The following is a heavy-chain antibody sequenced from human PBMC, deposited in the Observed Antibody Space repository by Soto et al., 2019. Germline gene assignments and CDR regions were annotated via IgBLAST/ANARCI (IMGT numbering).Heavy chain of an antibody. CDR2: IVVGSGNT. CDR1: GFTFTSSA. Sequence: GASVKVSCKASGFTFTSSAMQWVRQARGQRLEWIGWIVVGSGNTNYAQKFQERVTITRDMSTSTAYMELSSLRSEDTAVYYCAAGSVVVPAATDFDYWGQGTLVTVSS. D-gene: IGHD2-2*01. J-gene: IGHJ4*02. CDR3: AAGSVVVPAATDFDY. V-gene: IGHV1-58*02.